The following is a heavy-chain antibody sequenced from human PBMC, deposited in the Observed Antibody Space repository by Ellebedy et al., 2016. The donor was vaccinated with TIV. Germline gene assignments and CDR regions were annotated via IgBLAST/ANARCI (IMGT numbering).Heavy chain of an antibody. CDR1: GVSFSQYR. V-gene: IGHV3-21*03. CDR2: ITDSSRT. Sequence: GESLKISCAASGVSFSQYRMSWVRQAPGKGLEWVSSITDSSRTFYRDSVKGRFTISRDNAKHSLYLEMSSLRVEDTAVYYCARLADLWFGEIFDWGQGTLVTVSS. J-gene: IGHJ4*02. D-gene: IGHD3-10*01. CDR3: ARLADLWFGEIFD.